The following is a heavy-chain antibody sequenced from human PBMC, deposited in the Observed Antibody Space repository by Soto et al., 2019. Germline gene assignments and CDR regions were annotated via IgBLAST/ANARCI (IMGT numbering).Heavy chain of an antibody. CDR3: ASGDKAAADAFDI. CDR2: IIPIFGTA. Sequence: ASVKVSCKASGGTFSSYAISWVRQAHGQGLEWMGGIIPIFGTANYAQKFQGRVTITADESTSTAYMELSSLRSEDTAVYYCASGDKAAADAFDIWGQGTMVTVSS. D-gene: IGHD6-13*01. CDR1: GGTFSSYA. J-gene: IGHJ3*02. V-gene: IGHV1-69*13.